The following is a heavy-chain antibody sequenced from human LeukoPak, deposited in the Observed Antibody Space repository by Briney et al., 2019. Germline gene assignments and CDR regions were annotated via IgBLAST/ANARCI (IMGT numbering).Heavy chain of an antibody. V-gene: IGHV3-30*02. D-gene: IGHD6-6*01. CDR1: GFTFSSYG. Sequence: TGGSLRLSCAASGFTFSSYGMHWVRQSPGKGLEWVTFIRYDGGSKLYADSVKGRFIISRDNSKNILYLQMNSLRPEDTGVYYCAKDMIAVRPGWFGAWGQGTLVTVSS. CDR2: IRYDGGSK. J-gene: IGHJ5*02. CDR3: AKDMIAVRPGWFGA.